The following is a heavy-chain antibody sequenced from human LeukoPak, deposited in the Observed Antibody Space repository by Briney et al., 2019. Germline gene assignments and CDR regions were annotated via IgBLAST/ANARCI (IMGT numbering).Heavy chain of an antibody. J-gene: IGHJ4*02. D-gene: IGHD3-22*01. CDR2: INTNTGNP. V-gene: IGHV7-4-1*02. CDR3: VTRDGVSSGFFNLDY. Sequence: ASVKVSCKASGYTFTHYAMDWVRQAPGQGLEWMGWINTNTGNPTYAQGFTGRFVFSLDTSVSTAYLQISSLKAEDTAVYYCVTRDGVSSGFFNLDYWGQGTLVTVSS. CDR1: GYTFTHYA.